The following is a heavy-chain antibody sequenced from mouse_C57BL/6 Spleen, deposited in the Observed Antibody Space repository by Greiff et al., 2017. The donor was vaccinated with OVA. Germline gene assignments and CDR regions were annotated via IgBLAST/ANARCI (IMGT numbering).Heavy chain of an antibody. V-gene: IGHV2-5*01. Sequence: QVQLKESGPGLVQPSQSLSITCTVSGFSLTSYGVHWVRQSPGKGLEWLGVIWRGGSTDYNAAFMSRLSITKDNSKSQVFFKMNSLQADDTAIYYCAKNGEIYDGYIDYWGQGTTLTVSS. CDR3: AKNGEIYDGYIDY. CDR2: IWRGGST. J-gene: IGHJ2*01. CDR1: GFSLTSYG. D-gene: IGHD2-3*01.